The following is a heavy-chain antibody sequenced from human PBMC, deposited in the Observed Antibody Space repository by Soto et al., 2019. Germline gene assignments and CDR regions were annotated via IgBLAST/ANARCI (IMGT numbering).Heavy chain of an antibody. V-gene: IGHV1-69*08. D-gene: IGHD3-10*01. J-gene: IGHJ4*02. CDR2: IIPILGIA. Sequence: QVQLVQSGAEVKKPGSSVKVSCKASGGTLSSYTISCVRQAPGQGLEWMGRIIPILGIANYAQKFQGSVTITPHKSTSTAYMGLSSVRSEDTAVYYCARDLGVSKALDYWGKGTLVTVSS. CDR3: ARDLGVSKALDY. CDR1: GGTLSSYT.